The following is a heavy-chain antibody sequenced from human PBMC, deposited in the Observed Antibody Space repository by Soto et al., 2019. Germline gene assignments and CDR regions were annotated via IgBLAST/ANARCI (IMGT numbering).Heavy chain of an antibody. V-gene: IGHV3-13*01. J-gene: IGHJ4*02. Sequence: GGSLRLSCAASGFTFSYFDMHWVRQATGKGLEWVSAIGTAGDTYYPGSVKGRFTISRENAKNSLYLQMNSLRAEDTALYYCGAIDKKHGTTWSGVYWGQGVLVTVSS. CDR3: GAIDKKHGTTWSGVY. D-gene: IGHD3-10*01. CDR2: IGTAGDT. CDR1: GFTFSYFD.